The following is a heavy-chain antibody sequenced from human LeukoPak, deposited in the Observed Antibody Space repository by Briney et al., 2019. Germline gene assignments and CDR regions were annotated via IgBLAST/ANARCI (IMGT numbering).Heavy chain of an antibody. Sequence: SSVKVSCKASGGTFSSYAISWVRQAPGQGLEWMGLINPGADGTNTAQNFQDRVTMTRDTSTSTVHLDLISLKSEDTAVYYCAREGRRDGYNVMAFDFWGQGTLVTVSS. D-gene: IGHD5-24*01. CDR2: INPGADGT. J-gene: IGHJ4*02. CDR1: GGTFSSYA. V-gene: IGHV1-46*01. CDR3: AREGRRDGYNVMAFDF.